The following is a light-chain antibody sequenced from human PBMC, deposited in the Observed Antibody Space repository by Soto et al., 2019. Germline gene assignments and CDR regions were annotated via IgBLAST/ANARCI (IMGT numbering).Light chain of an antibody. Sequence: QSVLTQPTSVSGSPGQSITISCTGVSSDIGGYNRVSWYQQHPGKAPKLIIYEVTDRPSGVSNRFSGSKSGNTASLTISGLQAEDEAEYYCSSYTNINTRACVFGTGTKLTVL. CDR3: SSYTNINTRACV. V-gene: IGLV2-14*01. CDR1: SSDIGGYNR. CDR2: EVT. J-gene: IGLJ1*01.